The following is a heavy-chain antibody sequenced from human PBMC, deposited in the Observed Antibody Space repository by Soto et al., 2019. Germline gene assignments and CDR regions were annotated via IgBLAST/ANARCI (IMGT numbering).Heavy chain of an antibody. CDR1: GYKFTSYW. V-gene: IGHV5-51*01. Sequence: GASLKISCKGSGYKFTSYWIGSVRQMHGKGLEWMGIIYPGDSNTRYSPSLQGQVTISVDKSISTAYLQWSSLKATDTAMYYCARHAYDFWSGHPNPRYYYGMDVWGQGTTVTVSS. CDR2: IYPGDSNT. J-gene: IGHJ6*02. D-gene: IGHD3-3*01. CDR3: ARHAYDFWSGHPNPRYYYGMDV.